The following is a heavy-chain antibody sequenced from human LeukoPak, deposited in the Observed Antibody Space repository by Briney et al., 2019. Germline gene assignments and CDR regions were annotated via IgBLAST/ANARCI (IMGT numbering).Heavy chain of an antibody. CDR2: SGSGGNT. CDR1: GFSFSSYA. CDR3: ARGVGVTNFDY. V-gene: IGHV3-23*01. Sequence: GGSLRLSCAASGFSFSSYAMSWVRQAPGKGLEWVSASGSGGNTYYADSVKGRFTISRDNSKNTLYLQMNSLRAEDTAVYYCARGVGVTNFDYWGQGTLVTVSS. D-gene: IGHD2-21*02. J-gene: IGHJ4*02.